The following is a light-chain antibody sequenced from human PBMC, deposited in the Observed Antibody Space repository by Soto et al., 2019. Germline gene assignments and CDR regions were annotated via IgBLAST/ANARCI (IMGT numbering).Light chain of an antibody. CDR1: QSIDNSY. CDR2: ATS. Sequence: EIVWPHSPGTLSSSPGERATLSCRASQSIDNSYFAWYQHKPGQAPRLLIYATSSRATGIPNRFGGSGSGTDFTLTINRLEPEDFAVYYCQQYFASSWTFGQGTKVDIK. V-gene: IGKV3-20*01. J-gene: IGKJ1*01. CDR3: QQYFASSWT.